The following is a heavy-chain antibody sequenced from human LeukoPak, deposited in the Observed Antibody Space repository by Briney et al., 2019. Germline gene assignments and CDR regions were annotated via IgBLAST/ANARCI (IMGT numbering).Heavy chain of an antibody. J-gene: IGHJ4*02. CDR1: GYSFASFG. CDR2: ISAYNGDT. Sequence: GASVKVSCKASGYSFASFGINWVRQAPGQGLEWMGWISAYNGDTTFAQNLQGRVTMTTDTSTSTAYMDLRSLRSDDTAVYYCARGGYYGSGSFPDYWGQGTLVTVSS. D-gene: IGHD3-10*01. CDR3: ARGGYYGSGSFPDY. V-gene: IGHV1-18*01.